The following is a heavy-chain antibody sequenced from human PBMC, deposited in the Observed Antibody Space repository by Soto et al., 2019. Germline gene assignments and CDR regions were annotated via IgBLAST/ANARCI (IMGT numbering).Heavy chain of an antibody. D-gene: IGHD3-10*01. CDR1: GYTFTDYF. V-gene: IGHV1-2*02. CDR2: INPNSGGT. Sequence: QVQLVQSGAEVRKPGASVKVSCKASGYTFTDYFLHWVRQAPGQGLEWMGWINPNSGGTTYAQKFRCRVTMTRDTSITTAYMEVNRLQSDDTAVYYCARVGLLVRGIRVNYFDYWGQGTLVTASS. CDR3: ARVGLLVRGIRVNYFDY. J-gene: IGHJ4*02.